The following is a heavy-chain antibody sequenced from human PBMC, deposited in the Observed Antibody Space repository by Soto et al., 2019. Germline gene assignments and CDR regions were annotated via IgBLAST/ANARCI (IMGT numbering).Heavy chain of an antibody. Sequence: QVQLVESGGGVVQPGRSLRLSCAASGFTFSSYAMHWVRQAPGKGLEWVAVISYDGSNKYYADSVKGRFTISRDNSKNTLYLQMNSLRAEDTAVYYCAREGLGYCISTSCVNWFDPWGQGTLVTVSS. CDR2: ISYDGSNK. J-gene: IGHJ5*02. V-gene: IGHV3-30-3*01. CDR1: GFTFSSYA. CDR3: AREGLGYCISTSCVNWFDP. D-gene: IGHD2-2*01.